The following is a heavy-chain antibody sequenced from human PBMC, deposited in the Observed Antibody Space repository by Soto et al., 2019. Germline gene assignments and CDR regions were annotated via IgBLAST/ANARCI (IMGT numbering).Heavy chain of an antibody. Sequence: GSLRLSCAASGFTFSSYGMHWVRQAPGKGLEWVAVIWYDGSNKYYADSVKGRFTISRDNSKNTLYLQMNSLRAEDTAVYYCARDYRRRGYCSGGSCHGPFNYWGQGTLVTVSS. CDR3: ARDYRRRGYCSGGSCHGPFNY. D-gene: IGHD2-15*01. J-gene: IGHJ4*02. CDR1: GFTFSSYG. CDR2: IWYDGSNK. V-gene: IGHV3-33*01.